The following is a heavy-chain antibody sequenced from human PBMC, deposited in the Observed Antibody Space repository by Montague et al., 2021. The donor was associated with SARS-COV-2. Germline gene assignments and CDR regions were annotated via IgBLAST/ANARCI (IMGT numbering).Heavy chain of an antibody. V-gene: IGHV4-59*01. CDR2: LYYSGST. J-gene: IGHJ6*02. CDR1: GGSISGYY. Sequence: SETLSLTCTVSGGSISGYYWRWIRQSPGKGLEWIGYLYYSGSTKYNPFLESRVTVPVDRSKNQVSLKLSSVTPADTAVYYCARLLRSCSNGVCRTYYYYAMDVWGQGTTVTVSS. D-gene: IGHD2-8*01. CDR3: ARLLRSCSNGVCRTYYYYAMDV.